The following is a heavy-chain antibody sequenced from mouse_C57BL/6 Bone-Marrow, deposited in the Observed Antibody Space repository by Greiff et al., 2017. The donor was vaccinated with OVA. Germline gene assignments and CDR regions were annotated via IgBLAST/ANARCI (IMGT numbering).Heavy chain of an antibody. CDR1: GFTFSDYY. V-gene: IGHV5-12*01. J-gene: IGHJ4*01. Sequence: EVKVVESGGGLVQPGGSLKLSCAASGFTFSDYYMYWVRQTPEKRLEWVAYISNGGGSTYYPDTVKGRFTISRDNAKNTLYLQMSRLKSEDTAMYYCAITTVVATYAMDYWGQGTSVTVSS. CDR2: ISNGGGST. D-gene: IGHD1-1*01. CDR3: AITTVVATYAMDY.